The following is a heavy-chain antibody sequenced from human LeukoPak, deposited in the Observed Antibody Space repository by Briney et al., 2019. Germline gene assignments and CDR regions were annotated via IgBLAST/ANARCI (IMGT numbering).Heavy chain of an antibody. CDR3: ARDSSSRVFLYMDV. CDR1: GFTFSTYE. J-gene: IGHJ6*03. D-gene: IGHD6-13*01. CDR2: ISSSSSYI. Sequence: KSGGSLRLSCAASGFTFSTYEMDWVRQAPGKGLEWVSSISSSSSYIYYADSVKGRFTISRDNAKNSLYLQMNSLRAEDTAVYYCARDSSSRVFLYMDVWGKGTTVTVSS. V-gene: IGHV3-21*01.